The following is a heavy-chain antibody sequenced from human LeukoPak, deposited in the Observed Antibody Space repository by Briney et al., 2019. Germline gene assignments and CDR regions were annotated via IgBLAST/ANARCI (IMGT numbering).Heavy chain of an antibody. CDR3: AILRGGSYYFDY. J-gene: IGHJ4*02. V-gene: IGHV1-3*01. CDR1: GYTFTSYA. Sequence: ASVKVSCTASGYTFTSYAMHWVRQAPGQRLEWMGWINAGNGNTKYSQKFQGRVTITRDTSASTAYMELSSLRSEDTAVYYCAILRGGSYYFDYWGQGTLVTVSS. D-gene: IGHD1-26*01. CDR2: INAGNGNT.